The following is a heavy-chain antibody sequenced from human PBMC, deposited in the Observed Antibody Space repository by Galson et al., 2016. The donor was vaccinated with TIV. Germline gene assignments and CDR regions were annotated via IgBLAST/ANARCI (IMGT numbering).Heavy chain of an antibody. CDR3: ATENGWEPACDN. D-gene: IGHD1-26*01. CDR2: IRSYFDGGTK. J-gene: IGHJ4*02. Sequence: SLRLSCAASGFTFSNAWMSWVRQAPGKGLEWVGRIRSYFDGGTKEYSVSVQGRFTISRDDSKNTLYLQMKRLKVEDPGVYYCATENGWEPACDNWGQGTLVSVSS. V-gene: IGHV3-15*01. CDR1: GFTFSNAW.